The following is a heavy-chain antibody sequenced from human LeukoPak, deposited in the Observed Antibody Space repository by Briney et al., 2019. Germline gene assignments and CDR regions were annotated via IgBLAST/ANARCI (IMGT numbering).Heavy chain of an antibody. CDR3: AKGWGYCSSTSCYGTFDY. Sequence: QPGGSLRLSCAASGFTFSSYAMSWVRQAPGKGLEWVSAISGSGGSTYYADSVKGRFTISRDNSKNTLYLQMNSLRAEDTAVYYCAKGWGYCSSTSCYGTFDYWGQGTLVTVSS. CDR1: GFTFSSYA. V-gene: IGHV3-23*01. D-gene: IGHD2-2*01. J-gene: IGHJ4*02. CDR2: ISGSGGST.